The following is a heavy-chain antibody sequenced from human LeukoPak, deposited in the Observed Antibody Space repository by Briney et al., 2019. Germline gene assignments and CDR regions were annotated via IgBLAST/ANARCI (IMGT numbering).Heavy chain of an antibody. CDR3: ARRKGATKTNTLDY. Sequence: GGSLRLSCAASGFTFDDYGMSWVRQAPGKGLEWVSGINWNGGSTGYADSVKGRFTISRDNAKNSLYLQMNSLRAEDTALYYCARRKGATKTNTLDYWGQGTLVTVSS. CDR1: GFTFDDYG. D-gene: IGHD1-26*01. J-gene: IGHJ4*02. CDR2: INWNGGST. V-gene: IGHV3-20*04.